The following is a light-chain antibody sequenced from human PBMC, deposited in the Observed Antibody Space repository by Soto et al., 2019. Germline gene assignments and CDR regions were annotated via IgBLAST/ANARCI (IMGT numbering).Light chain of an antibody. Sequence: EIAMTQSPATLSVSPGERATRSCMPCPRYSSIFAWYQQKPGQAPWLIIYAASTLDRRIPSRFTGSGSGTDLTLTISSLQLEDFATYYCQQNYSTPIAFGGGTKVDIK. CDR2: AAS. J-gene: IGKJ4*01. V-gene: IGKV3-15*01. CDR3: QQNYSTPIA. CDR1: PRYSSI.